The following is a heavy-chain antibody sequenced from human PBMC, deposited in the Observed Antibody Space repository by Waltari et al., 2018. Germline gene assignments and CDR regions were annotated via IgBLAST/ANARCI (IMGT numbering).Heavy chain of an antibody. CDR3: ARGYRKAFDI. V-gene: IGHV3-48*04. CDR2: IDSTGSTI. J-gene: IGHJ3*02. CDR1: GSTFSDFS. D-gene: IGHD5-12*01. Sequence: EVQLVESGGGLVQPGGSLRLSCAASGSTFSDFSMNWVRQAPGKGLEWVSYIDSTGSTIYYADSVKGRFTISRDNAQNSLYLQMNSLRADDTAVYYCARGYRKAFDIWGQGTMVTVSS.